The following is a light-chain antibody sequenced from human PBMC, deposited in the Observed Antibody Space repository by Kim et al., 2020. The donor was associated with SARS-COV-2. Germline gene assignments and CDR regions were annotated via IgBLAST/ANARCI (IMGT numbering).Light chain of an antibody. CDR1: QSVSSN. J-gene: IGKJ2*01. CDR2: GAS. Sequence: EIVMTQSPATLSVSPGERATLSCRASQSVSSNLAWYQQKPGQAPRLLIYGASTRATGIPARFSGSGSGTEFTLTISSLQSEDFAVYYCQQYNNWPRMYTFGHGTKLEI. CDR3: QQYNNWPRMYT. V-gene: IGKV3-15*01.